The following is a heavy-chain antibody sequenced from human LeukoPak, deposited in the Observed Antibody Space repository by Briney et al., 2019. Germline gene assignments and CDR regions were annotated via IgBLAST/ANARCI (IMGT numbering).Heavy chain of an antibody. J-gene: IGHJ4*02. CDR2: ISSSGSML. CDR3: TRRPYSSSWYYFDC. CDR1: GFTFSDYY. V-gene: IGHV3-11*04. D-gene: IGHD6-13*01. Sequence: PGGSLRLSCAVSGFTFSDYYMSWVRQAPGKGLEWVSYISSSGSMLHYADSVEGRFTISRDNAKNSLYLQMSSLRVEDTAVYHCTRRPYSSSWYYFDCWGQGTLVTVSS.